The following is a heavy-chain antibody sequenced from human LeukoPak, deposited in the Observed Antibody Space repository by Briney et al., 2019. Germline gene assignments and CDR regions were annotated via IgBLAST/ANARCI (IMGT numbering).Heavy chain of an antibody. CDR2: MWYGGSDQ. Sequence: GWALTLSCVASGFAFSNFGMHWPRQAPGQGLDWLAVMWYGGSDQSYADSVKGRSTISRDNSKNSLFLQMDSLRAEDTAVYYCVREDTAMSPNAFDVWGQGTMVTVSS. D-gene: IGHD5-18*01. V-gene: IGHV3-33*01. CDR3: VREDTAMSPNAFDV. CDR1: GFAFSNFG. J-gene: IGHJ3*01.